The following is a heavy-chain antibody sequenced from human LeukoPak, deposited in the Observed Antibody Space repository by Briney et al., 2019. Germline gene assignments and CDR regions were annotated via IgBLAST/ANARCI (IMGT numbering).Heavy chain of an antibody. V-gene: IGHV3-33*08. CDR3: AREISSYQRLGVFDS. CDR2: IWYGGSNK. D-gene: IGHD2-2*01. CDR1: GFTFSSYG. Sequence: GGSLRLSCAASGFTFSSYGMHWVRQAPGKGLEWVAVIWYGGSNKYYADSVKGRFTISRDNSKNTLYLQMNSLRADDTAVYYCAREISSYQRLGVFDSWGQRTLVTASS. J-gene: IGHJ4*02.